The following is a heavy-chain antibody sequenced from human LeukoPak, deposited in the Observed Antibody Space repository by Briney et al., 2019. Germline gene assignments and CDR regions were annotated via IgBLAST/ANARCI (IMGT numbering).Heavy chain of an antibody. Sequence: ASVKVSCKASGYTFTSYGISWVRQAPGQGLEWMGWISAYNGNTNYAQKLQGGVTMTTDTSTSTAYMELRSLRSDDTAVYYCARGIYYDSSGYPLNFDYWGQGTLVTVSS. CDR2: ISAYNGNT. CDR1: GYTFTSYG. D-gene: IGHD3-22*01. CDR3: ARGIYYDSSGYPLNFDY. V-gene: IGHV1-18*01. J-gene: IGHJ4*02.